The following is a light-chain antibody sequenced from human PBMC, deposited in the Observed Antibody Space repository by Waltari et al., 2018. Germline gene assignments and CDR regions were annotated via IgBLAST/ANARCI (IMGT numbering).Light chain of an antibody. Sequence: QSALTQPASVPGSLGQSITISCTGTSRDVGGYGQVSWYQQHPGKAPELIIYEVSKRPSGVSDRFSGSKSGNTASLTISGLQADDEADFYCSSFTYTTTLVFGGGTKLTVL. J-gene: IGLJ3*02. CDR3: SSFTYTTTLV. CDR2: EVS. CDR1: SRDVGGYGQ. V-gene: IGLV2-14*01.